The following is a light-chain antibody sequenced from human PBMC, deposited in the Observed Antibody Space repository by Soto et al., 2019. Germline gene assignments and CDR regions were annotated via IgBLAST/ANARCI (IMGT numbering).Light chain of an antibody. Sequence: QSVLTQPPSASGTPGQRVTISCSGSSSNIGSNTVNWYQQLPGTAPKLLIYSNNQRPSGVPDRFSGSKSGTSDSLAISGLQSEDEADYYCAAWDDSLNGYVFGTGTKVTVL. V-gene: IGLV1-44*01. CDR3: AAWDDSLNGYV. CDR1: SSNIGSNT. CDR2: SNN. J-gene: IGLJ1*01.